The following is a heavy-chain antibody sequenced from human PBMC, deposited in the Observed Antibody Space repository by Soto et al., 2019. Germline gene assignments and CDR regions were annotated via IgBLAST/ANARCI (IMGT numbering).Heavy chain of an antibody. CDR3: ARGSLTYYYDSSGFNWFDP. J-gene: IGHJ5*02. CDR2: ISAYNGNT. V-gene: IGHV1-18*01. D-gene: IGHD3-22*01. CDR1: GYTFTSYG. Sequence: ASVKVSCKASGYTFTSYGISWVRQAPGQGLEWMGWISAYNGNTNYAQKLQGRVTMTTDTSTSTAYMELRSLRSDDTAVYYCARGSLTYYYDSSGFNWFDPWGQGTLVTVSS.